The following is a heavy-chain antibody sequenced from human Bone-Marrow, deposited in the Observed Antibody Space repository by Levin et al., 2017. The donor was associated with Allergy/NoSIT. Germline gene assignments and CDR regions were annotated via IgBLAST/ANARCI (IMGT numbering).Heavy chain of an antibody. CDR3: ARGPFLTGPDF. J-gene: IGHJ4*02. CDR1: GFTFSDYP. CDR2: ISYNENKK. D-gene: IGHD3-9*01. V-gene: IGHV3-30*04. Sequence: GESLKISCVASGFTFSDYPLHWVRQAPGRGLEWISVISYNENKKHYADSVKGRFTISRDNSKNAVYLQMASLRPDDTAIYYCARGPFLTGPDFWGQGTLVTVSS.